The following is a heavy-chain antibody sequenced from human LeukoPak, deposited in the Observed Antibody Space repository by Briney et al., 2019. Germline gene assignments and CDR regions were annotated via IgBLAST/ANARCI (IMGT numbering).Heavy chain of an antibody. CDR2: IYTDGST. CDR3: ARDRPAGGVGDFDH. V-gene: IGHV3-66*01. J-gene: IGHJ4*02. D-gene: IGHD3-16*01. CDR1: GFTVSSHH. Sequence: GGSLRLSCVASGFTVSSHHMSWVRQAPGKGLEWVSAIYTDGSTYYAGSVKGRFTISRDNSENTLYLQMNSLRVEDTAVYYCARDRPAGGVGDFDHWGQGTLVTVSS.